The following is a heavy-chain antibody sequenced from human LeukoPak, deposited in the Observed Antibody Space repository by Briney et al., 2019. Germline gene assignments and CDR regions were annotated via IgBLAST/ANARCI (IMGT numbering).Heavy chain of an antibody. CDR1: GFTFSSYA. Sequence: GGSLRLSCAASGFTFSSYAMSWVRQAPGKGLEWVSSISSSSSYIYYADSVKGRFTISRDNAKNSLYLQMNSLRAEDTAVYYCARVKRGGYYYYYGMDVWGQGTTVTVSS. CDR2: ISSSSSYI. V-gene: IGHV3-21*01. J-gene: IGHJ6*02. CDR3: ARVKRGGYYYYYGMDV. D-gene: IGHD3-10*01.